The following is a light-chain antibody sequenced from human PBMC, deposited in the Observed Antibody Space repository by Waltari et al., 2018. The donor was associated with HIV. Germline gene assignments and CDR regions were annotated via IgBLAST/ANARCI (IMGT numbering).Light chain of an antibody. CDR3: SSYAGSNNLGV. CDR1: SSDVGGYNY. Sequence: QSALTQPPSASGSPGQSVTISCTGTSSDVGGYNYVSCYQQHPGKAPKLMIYEVSKRPSGVPDRFSDSKSGNTASLTVSGLQAEDEADYYCSSYAGSNNLGVFGTGTKVTVL. V-gene: IGLV2-8*01. CDR2: EVS. J-gene: IGLJ1*01.